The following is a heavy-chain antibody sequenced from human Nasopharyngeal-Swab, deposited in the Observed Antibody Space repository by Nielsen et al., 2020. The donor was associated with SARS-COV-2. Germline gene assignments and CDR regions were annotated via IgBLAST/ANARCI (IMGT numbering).Heavy chain of an antibody. CDR3: TTDYYFDY. CDR2: IGDKAHNYAT. Sequence: GSLKISCAASGFVFSGSAIHWVRQASGKGLEWVGRIGDKAHNYATTYAASVKGRFTISRDDSKNTAFLQMDSLNTEDKALYYCTTDYYFDYWGQGTLVTVSS. CDR1: GFVFSGSA. J-gene: IGHJ4*02. D-gene: IGHD4/OR15-4a*01. V-gene: IGHV3-73*01.